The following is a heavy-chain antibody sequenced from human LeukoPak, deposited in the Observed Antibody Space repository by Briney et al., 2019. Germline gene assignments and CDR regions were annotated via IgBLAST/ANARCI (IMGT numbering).Heavy chain of an antibody. Sequence: GGSLRLSCTASGFTFGDYAMSWFRHAPGKGLEWVGFIRGNTYGGTTEFAASVKGRFTISRDDSKSIAYLQMNSLKTEDTAVYYCTRGGGRGDYWGQGTLVTVSS. J-gene: IGHJ4*02. CDR1: GFTFGDYA. CDR3: TRGGGRGDY. D-gene: IGHD3-16*01. CDR2: IRGNTYGGTT. V-gene: IGHV3-49*03.